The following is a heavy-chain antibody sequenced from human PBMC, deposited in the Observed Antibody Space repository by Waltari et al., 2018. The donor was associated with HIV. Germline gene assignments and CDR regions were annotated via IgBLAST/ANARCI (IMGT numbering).Heavy chain of an antibody. CDR1: GFTFSAYA. V-gene: IGHV3-30*01. Sequence: QVQLVESGGGVVQPGGSLRLSCTASGFTFSAYAMHWVGQVPGKGLDCVAGRSDDGTKKYYGDSVKGRFTVSRDNSKNTLYLQMTSLTSYDTAMFYCARSASGNYYQDPADTWGQGTLVSVFS. J-gene: IGHJ5*02. CDR2: RSDDGTKK. CDR3: ARSASGNYYQDPADT. D-gene: IGHD3-10*01.